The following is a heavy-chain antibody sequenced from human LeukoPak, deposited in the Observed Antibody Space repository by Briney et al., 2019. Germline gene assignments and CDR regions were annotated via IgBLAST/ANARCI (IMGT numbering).Heavy chain of an antibody. Sequence: VGSLRVSCAASEFTFSSYSMNWVCQAPGKGLEWVSSISSTRTYIYYADTVKGRFTISRDKAKNSLYLQMNSLRAEDTAVYYCARDRIGYCSATSCFVNSYYCMDVWGKGTTVTVSS. CDR1: EFTFSSYS. D-gene: IGHD2-2*01. V-gene: IGHV3-21*01. CDR3: ARDRIGYCSATSCFVNSYYCMDV. CDR2: ISSTRTYI. J-gene: IGHJ6*03.